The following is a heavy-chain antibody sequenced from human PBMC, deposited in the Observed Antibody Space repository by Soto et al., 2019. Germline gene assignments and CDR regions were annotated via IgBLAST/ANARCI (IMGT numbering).Heavy chain of an antibody. CDR2: ISSSSSTI. Sequence: GGSLRLSCAASGFTFSSYSMNWVRQAPGKGLEWVSYISSSSSTIYYADSVKGRFTISRDNAKNSLYLQMNSLRDEDTAVYYCARDLYYGSGHIHDYWGQGTLVTVSS. CDR3: ARDLYYGSGHIHDY. J-gene: IGHJ4*02. V-gene: IGHV3-48*02. D-gene: IGHD3-10*01. CDR1: GFTFSSYS.